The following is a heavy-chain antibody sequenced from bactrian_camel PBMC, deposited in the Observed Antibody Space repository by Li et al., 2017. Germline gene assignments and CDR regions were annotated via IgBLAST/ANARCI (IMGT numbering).Heavy chain of an antibody. J-gene: IGHJ6*01. CDR2: INSGGSTT. D-gene: IGHD3*01. CDR3: VTQAEYANYADFGY. Sequence: VQLVESGGGLVQPGGSLRLSCTVSSFTFSGYDQSWVRQRPGKGLEWVSTINSGGSTTYYADSVKGRSTISRDNAKNTLYLQINTLKTEDTAVYYCVTQAEYANYADFGYWGQGTQVTVS. CDR1: SFTFSGYD. V-gene: IGHV3S40*01.